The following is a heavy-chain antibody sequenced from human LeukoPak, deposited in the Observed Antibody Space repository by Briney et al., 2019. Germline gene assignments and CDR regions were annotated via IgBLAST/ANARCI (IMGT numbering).Heavy chain of an antibody. CDR2: ISSSSSYI. CDR3: ARASTMVRGSPPYYFDY. CDR1: GFTFSSYS. J-gene: IGHJ4*02. D-gene: IGHD3-10*01. V-gene: IGHV3-21*01. Sequence: GGSLRLSCAASGFTFSSYSMNWVRQAPGKGLEWVSSISSSSSYIYYADSVKGRCTISRDNAKNSLYLQMNSLRAEDTAVYYCARASTMVRGSPPYYFDYWGQGTLVTVSS.